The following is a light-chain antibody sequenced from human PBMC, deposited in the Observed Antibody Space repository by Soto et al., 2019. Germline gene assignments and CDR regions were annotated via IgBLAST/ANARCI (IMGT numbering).Light chain of an antibody. CDR1: QSVTISY. J-gene: IGKJ1*01. CDR3: QQYGTSPWT. CDR2: GAR. V-gene: IGKV3-20*01. Sequence: PVTLSLSPGERATLSCRASQSVTISYLAWFQQKPGQAPRLLIYGARSRATGVPDRFSASGPGTDFSLTISRLEPEDFAVYYCQQYGTSPWTFGQGTKVDIK.